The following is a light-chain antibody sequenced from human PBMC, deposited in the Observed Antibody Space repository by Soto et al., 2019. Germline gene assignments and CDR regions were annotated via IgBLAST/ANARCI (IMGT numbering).Light chain of an antibody. CDR1: QSVGSN. CDR2: GAS. CDR3: QQYDNLPLT. V-gene: IGKV3-15*01. Sequence: ERVMTQSPATLSVSPGERATLSCRASQSVGSNLAWYQQKPGQAPRLLIFGASSRATGVQARFSGSGSGTEFTLTIKSLQSEDFAVYFCQQYDNLPLTFGPGTKVDIK. J-gene: IGKJ3*01.